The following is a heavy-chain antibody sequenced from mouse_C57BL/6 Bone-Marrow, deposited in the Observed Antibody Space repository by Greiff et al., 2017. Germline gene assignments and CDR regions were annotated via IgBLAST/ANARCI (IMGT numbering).Heavy chain of an antibody. V-gene: IGHV1-81*01. Sequence: QVQLQQSGAELARPGASVKLSCKASGYTFTSYGISWVKQRTGQGLEWIGEIYPRSGNTYYNEKFKGKATLTADKSSSTAYMELRSLTSEDSAVYFCAREGYYYGSSYFDFWGQGTTLTVSS. J-gene: IGHJ2*01. CDR1: GYTFTSYG. D-gene: IGHD1-1*01. CDR2: IYPRSGNT. CDR3: AREGYYYGSSYFDF.